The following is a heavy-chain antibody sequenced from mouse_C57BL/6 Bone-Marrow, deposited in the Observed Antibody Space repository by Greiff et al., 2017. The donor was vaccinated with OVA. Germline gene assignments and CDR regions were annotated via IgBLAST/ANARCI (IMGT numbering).Heavy chain of an antibody. D-gene: IGHD1-1*01. V-gene: IGHV14-4*01. Sequence: VQLQQSGAELVRPGASVKLSCTASGFNIKDDYMHWVKQRPEQGLEWIGWIDPANGDTEYASKFQGKATITADTSSNTAYLQLSSLTSEDTAVYYCTTSYGSPLGVWGTGTTVTVSS. J-gene: IGHJ1*03. CDR1: GFNIKDDY. CDR3: TTSYGSPLGV. CDR2: IDPANGDT.